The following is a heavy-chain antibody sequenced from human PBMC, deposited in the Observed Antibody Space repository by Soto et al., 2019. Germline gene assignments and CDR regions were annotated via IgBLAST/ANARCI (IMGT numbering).Heavy chain of an antibody. D-gene: IGHD5-18*01. Sequence: QVQLVESGGGVVQPGRSLRLYCAASGFTFSSYGMHWVRQAPGKGLEWVAVISYDGSNKYYADSVKGRFTISRDNSKNTLYLQMNSLSAEDTAVYYCAKAGQSMVRFRGSAYYGMDVWGQGTMVTVSS. CDR1: GFTFSSYG. CDR3: AKAGQSMVRFRGSAYYGMDV. J-gene: IGHJ6*02. CDR2: ISYDGSNK. V-gene: IGHV3-30*18.